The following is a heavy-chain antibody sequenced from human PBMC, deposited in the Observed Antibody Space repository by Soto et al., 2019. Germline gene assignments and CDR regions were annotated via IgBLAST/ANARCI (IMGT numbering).Heavy chain of an antibody. CDR1: GLTFSTYS. CDR3: ARDLAAAAGPPHDY. D-gene: IGHD6-13*01. V-gene: IGHV3-48*02. Sequence: PGGSLRLSCAASGLTFSTYSMNWVRQAPGKGLEWVSYISSSSSTMYYADSVKGRFTISRDNAKNSLYLQMNSLRDEDTAVYYCARDLAAAAGPPHDYWGQGTLVTVSS. CDR2: ISSSSSTM. J-gene: IGHJ4*02.